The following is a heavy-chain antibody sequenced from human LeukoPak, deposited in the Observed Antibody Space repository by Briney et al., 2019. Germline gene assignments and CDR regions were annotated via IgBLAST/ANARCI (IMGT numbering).Heavy chain of an antibody. CDR2: INPSGGST. CDR3: ARDRDGDI. CDR1: GYTFTSYY. Sequence: GASVKVSCKASGYTFTSYYMHWVRQAPGHGLEWLGIINPSGGSTIYAQKFQGRVSMTRDTSTSTVYMELSSLRPEDTAMYYCARDRDGDIWGQGTMVTVSS. D-gene: IGHD3-10*01. V-gene: IGHV1-46*01. J-gene: IGHJ3*02.